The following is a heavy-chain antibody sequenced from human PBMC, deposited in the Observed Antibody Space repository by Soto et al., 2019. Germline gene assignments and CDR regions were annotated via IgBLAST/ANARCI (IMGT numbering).Heavy chain of an antibody. V-gene: IGHV4-59*01. CDR2: ISYTGSA. J-gene: IGHJ6*02. D-gene: IGHD4-17*01. Sequence: LSLTCTVSGGSINYSYWTWIRQPPGKGLEWIGYISYTGSANYNASLKSRLTISVDTSKNQFSLKLSSVTAADTALYYCARVNYGDYYYSMDVWGQGTTVTVSS. CDR3: ARVNYGDYYYSMDV. CDR1: GGSINYSY.